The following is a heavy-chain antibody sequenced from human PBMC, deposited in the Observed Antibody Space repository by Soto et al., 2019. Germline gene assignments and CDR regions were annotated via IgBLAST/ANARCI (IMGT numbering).Heavy chain of an antibody. J-gene: IGHJ4*02. Sequence: GASVKVSCKASGYTFTSYAMHWVRQAPGQRLEWMGWINAGNGNTKYSQKFQGRVTITRDTSASTAYMELSSLRSEDTAVYYCARVSISDPWNYYWGQGTLVTVSS. D-gene: IGHD1-7*01. CDR1: GYTFTSYA. V-gene: IGHV1-3*01. CDR3: ARVSISDPWNYY. CDR2: INAGNGNT.